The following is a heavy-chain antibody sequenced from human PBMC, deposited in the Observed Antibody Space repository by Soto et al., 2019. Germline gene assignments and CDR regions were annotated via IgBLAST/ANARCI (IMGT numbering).Heavy chain of an antibody. CDR1: GFTFSSYG. D-gene: IGHD6-6*01. CDR2: ISGSGGST. CDR3: ARVGTHSSSSGKYYYYYYMDV. Sequence: VQLLESGGGLVQPGGSLRLSCAASGFTFSSYGMSWVRQAPGKGLEWVSAISGSGGSTYYTDSVKGRFTIARHNSKNMLYLQMNSLRAEDTAVYYCARVGTHSSSSGKYYYYYYMDVWGKGTTVTVSS. V-gene: IGHV3-23*01. J-gene: IGHJ6*03.